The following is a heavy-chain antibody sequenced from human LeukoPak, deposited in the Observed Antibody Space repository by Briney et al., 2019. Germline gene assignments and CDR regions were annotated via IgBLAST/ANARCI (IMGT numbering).Heavy chain of an antibody. CDR2: IYYNGSS. D-gene: IGHD3-16*01. V-gene: IGHV4-59*07. J-gene: IGHJ4*02. CDR1: GRLFSSYY. CDR3: TRGGSNFDY. Sequence: PSDTLSLTCTVSGRLFSSYYWSWVRQPPEKGLEWMGYIYYNGSSNYNTSLTSRVTISVDTTKNQCPLQMISVTTSDTAVFFCTRGGSNFDYWGQGTLVTVSS.